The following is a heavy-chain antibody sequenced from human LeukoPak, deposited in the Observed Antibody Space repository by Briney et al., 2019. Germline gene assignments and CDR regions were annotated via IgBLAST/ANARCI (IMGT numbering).Heavy chain of an antibody. CDR2: MNPNSGNT. V-gene: IGHV1-8*01. CDR1: GYTFTSYD. CDR3: ASWIVGATLCFDY. Sequence: GASVKVSCKASGYTFTSYDINWVRQATGQGLEWIGWMNPNSGNTGYAQKFQGRVTMTRNTSISTAYMELSSLRSEDTAVYYCASWIVGATLCFDYWGQGTLVTVSS. J-gene: IGHJ4*02. D-gene: IGHD1-26*01.